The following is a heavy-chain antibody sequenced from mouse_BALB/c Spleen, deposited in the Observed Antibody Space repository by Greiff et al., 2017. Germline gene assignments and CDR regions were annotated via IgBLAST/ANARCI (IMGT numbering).Heavy chain of an antibody. J-gene: IGHJ4*01. CDR1: GYTFTSYW. Sequence: VQLQQSGTVLARPGASVKMSCKASGYTFTSYWMHWVKQRPGQGLEWIGAIYPGNSDTSYNQKFKGKAKLTAVTSTSTAYMELSSLTTEDSAVYYCTRGVSYGTPYAMDYWGQGTSVTVSS. CDR3: TRGVSYGTPYAMDY. CDR2: IYPGNSDT. D-gene: IGHD1-1*01. V-gene: IGHV1-5*01.